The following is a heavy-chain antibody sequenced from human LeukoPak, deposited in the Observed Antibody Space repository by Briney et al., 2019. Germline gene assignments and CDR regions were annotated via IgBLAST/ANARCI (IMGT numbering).Heavy chain of an antibody. CDR3: ARDLAYSRLDY. J-gene: IGHJ4*02. CDR1: GLTFSSSW. V-gene: IGHV3-7*01. Sequence: GGSLRLSCAVSGLTFSSSWMDWVRRAPGKGLEWVASINPDGNKKYSADPVKGRFTISRDNAENSLYLQMNSLRVEDTAFYYCARDLAYSRLDYWGQGMLVTVSS. CDR2: INPDGNKK. D-gene: IGHD5-18*01.